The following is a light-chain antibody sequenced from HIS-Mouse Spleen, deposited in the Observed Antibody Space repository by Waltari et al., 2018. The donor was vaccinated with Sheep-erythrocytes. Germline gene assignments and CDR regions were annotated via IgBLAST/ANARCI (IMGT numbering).Light chain of an antibody. CDR1: QSISSY. CDR3: QQSYSTPQFT. Sequence: DIQMTQSPSSLSASVGDRVTLTCRESQSISSYLNWYQQKPGKAPKLLIYAASSLQSGVPSRFSGSGYGTDFTLTISSLQPEDFATYYCQQSYSTPQFTFGPGTKVDIK. J-gene: IGKJ3*01. V-gene: IGKV1-39*01. CDR2: AAS.